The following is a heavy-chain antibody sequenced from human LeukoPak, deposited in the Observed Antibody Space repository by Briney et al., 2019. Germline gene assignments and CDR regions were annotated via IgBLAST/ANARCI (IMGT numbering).Heavy chain of an antibody. CDR3: ASVYGGYEEVFDH. CDR1: GGSFSDYY. J-gene: IGHJ4*02. Sequence: PSETLSLTCGVYGGSFSDYYWTWIRQPPGKGLEWIGEINHSGSTTYIPSLKSRVSLSVDTSNNQFSLKLSSLTAADTAVYFCASVYGGYEEVFDHWGQGTLVTVAS. D-gene: IGHD5-12*01. CDR2: INHSGST. V-gene: IGHV4-34*01.